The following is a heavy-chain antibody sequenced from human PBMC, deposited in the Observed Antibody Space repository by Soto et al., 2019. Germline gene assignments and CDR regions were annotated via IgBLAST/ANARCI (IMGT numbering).Heavy chain of an antibody. CDR1: GFTFSSYE. CDR2: ISSSGSTI. J-gene: IGHJ3*02. CDR3: ARAPPYCTNGVCYHDAFDI. Sequence: GVSLRLSCAASGFTFSSYEMNWVRQAPGKGLEWVSYISSSGSTIYYADSVKGRFTISRDNAKNSLYLQMNSLRAEDTAVYYCARAPPYCTNGVCYHDAFDIWGQGTMVTVSS. V-gene: IGHV3-48*03. D-gene: IGHD2-8*01.